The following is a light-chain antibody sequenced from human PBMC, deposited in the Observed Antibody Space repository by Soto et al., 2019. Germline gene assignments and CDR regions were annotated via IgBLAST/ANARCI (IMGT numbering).Light chain of an antibody. J-gene: IGLJ3*02. CDR1: RSNIGTNT. Sequence: QSVLTQPPSASGTPGQRVTISCSGSRSNIGTNTVNWYQQLPGTAPKLLIYSNNQRPSGVPDGFSGSKSGTSASLAISGLQSEDEADYYCAAWDDSLNGPVFGGGTKLTVL. CDR3: AAWDDSLNGPV. V-gene: IGLV1-44*01. CDR2: SNN.